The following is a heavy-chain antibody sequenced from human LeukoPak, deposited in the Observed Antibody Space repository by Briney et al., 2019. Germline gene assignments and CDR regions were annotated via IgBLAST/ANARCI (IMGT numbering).Heavy chain of an antibody. CDR3: AGGWYSSSSSYYYYYMDV. Sequence: ASVKVSCKASGGTFSNSTITWVRQAPGQGLEWMGGIIPIFGTANYAQKFQGRVTITADKSTSTAYMELSSLRSEDTAVYYCAGGWYSSSSSYYYYYMDVWGKGTTVTVSS. CDR2: IIPIFGTA. D-gene: IGHD6-6*01. CDR1: GGTFSNST. J-gene: IGHJ6*03. V-gene: IGHV1-69*06.